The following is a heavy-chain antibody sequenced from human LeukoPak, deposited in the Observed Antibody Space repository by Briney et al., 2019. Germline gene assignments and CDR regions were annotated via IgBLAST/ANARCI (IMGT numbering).Heavy chain of an antibody. CDR2: IYHSGST. V-gene: IGHV4-30-2*01. D-gene: IGHD3-9*01. CDR1: GGSISSGGYY. CDR3: ARELTYPYYFNY. J-gene: IGHJ4*02. Sequence: PSETLSLTCTVSGGSISSGGYYWSCIRQPPGKGLEWIGYIYHSGSTYYNPSLKSRVTISVDRSKNQFSLKLSSVTAADTAVYYCARELTYPYYFNYWGQGTLVTVSS.